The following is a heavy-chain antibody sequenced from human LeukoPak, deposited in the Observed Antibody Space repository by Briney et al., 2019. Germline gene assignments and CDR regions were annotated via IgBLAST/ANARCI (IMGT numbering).Heavy chain of an antibody. D-gene: IGHD3-9*01. V-gene: IGHV4-59*01. CDR1: GGSISSYY. CDR3: ARVTGYMIEDYFDY. Sequence: PSETLSLTCTVSGGSISSYYWSWIRQPPGKGLEWIGYIYYSGSTNYNPSLKSRVTISVDTSKNQFSLKLNSVTAADTAVYYCARVTGYMIEDYFDYWSQGILVTVSS. CDR2: IYYSGST. J-gene: IGHJ4*02.